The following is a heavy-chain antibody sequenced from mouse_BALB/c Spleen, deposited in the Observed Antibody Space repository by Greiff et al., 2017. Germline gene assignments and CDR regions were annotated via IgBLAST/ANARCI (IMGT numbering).Heavy chain of an antibody. V-gene: IGHV1-52*01. CDR3: ARWLLRDAMDY. J-gene: IGHJ4*01. CDR1: GYTFTSYW. D-gene: IGHD2-3*01. Sequence: QVHVKQPGAELVRPGASVKLSCKASGYTFTSYWMNWVKQRPEQGLEWIGRIDPYDSETHYNQKFKDKAILTVDKSSSTAYMQLSSLTSEDSAVYYCARWLLRDAMDYWGQGTSVTVSS. CDR2: IDPYDSET.